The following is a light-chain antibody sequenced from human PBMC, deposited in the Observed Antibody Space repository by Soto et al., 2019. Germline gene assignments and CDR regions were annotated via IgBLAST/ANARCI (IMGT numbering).Light chain of an antibody. CDR3: GTWDSSKSAAGWV. CDR2: HND. Sequence: QSVLTQPPSVSAAPGQKVTISCSGSNFNIGNNYVSWFQQLPGAAPKLLIYHNDKRPSGIPDRFSGSKSGTSATLGITGLQTGDEADYYCGTWDSSKSAAGWVFGGGTKLTVL. CDR1: NFNIGNNY. V-gene: IGLV1-51*01. J-gene: IGLJ3*02.